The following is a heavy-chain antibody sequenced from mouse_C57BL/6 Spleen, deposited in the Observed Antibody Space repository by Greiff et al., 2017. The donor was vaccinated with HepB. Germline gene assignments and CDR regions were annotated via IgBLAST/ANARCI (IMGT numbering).Heavy chain of an antibody. V-gene: IGHV1-4*01. D-gene: IGHD2-5*01. CDR3: ARRDYYSNYDWYFDV. Sequence: QVQLKQSGAELARPGASVKMSCKASGYTFTSYTMHWVKQRPGQGLEWIGYINPSSGYTKYNQKFKDKATLTADKSSSTAYMQLSSLTSEDSAVYYCARRDYYSNYDWYFDVWGTGTTVTVSS. J-gene: IGHJ1*03. CDR1: GYTFTSYT. CDR2: INPSSGYT.